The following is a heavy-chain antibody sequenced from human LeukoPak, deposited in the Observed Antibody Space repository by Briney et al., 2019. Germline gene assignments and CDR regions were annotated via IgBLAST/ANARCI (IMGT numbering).Heavy chain of an antibody. CDR1: GFTVSSNY. CDR3: AKERNYYDSSGYWNY. J-gene: IGHJ4*02. D-gene: IGHD3-22*01. Sequence: GGSLRLSCAASGFTVSSNYMSWVRQAPGKGLEWVSVIYSGGSTYYADSVKGRFTISRHNSKNTLYLQMNSLRAEDTAVYYCAKERNYYDSSGYWNYWGQGTLVTVSS. CDR2: IYSGGST. V-gene: IGHV3-53*01.